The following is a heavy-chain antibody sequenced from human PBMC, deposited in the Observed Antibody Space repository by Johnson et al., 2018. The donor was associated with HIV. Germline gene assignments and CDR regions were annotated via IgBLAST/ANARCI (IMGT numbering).Heavy chain of an antibody. V-gene: IGHV3-30-3*01. D-gene: IGHD6-6*01. CDR3: AKDRGSALAQLPIFPSAFDI. CDR2: ISYDGSNK. Sequence: QVQLVESGGGLIQPGGSLRLSCAASGFTFSSYAMHWVRQAPGKGLEWVAVISYDGSNKYYADSVKGRFTISRDNSKNTLYLQMNSLRAEDTAVYYCAKDRGSALAQLPIFPSAFDIWGQGTMVTVSS. CDR1: GFTFSSYA. J-gene: IGHJ3*02.